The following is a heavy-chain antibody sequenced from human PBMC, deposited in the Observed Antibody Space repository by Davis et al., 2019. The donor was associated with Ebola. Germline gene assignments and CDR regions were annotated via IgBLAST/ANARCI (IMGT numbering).Heavy chain of an antibody. Sequence: SETLSLTCAVYGGSFSGYYWSWIRQPPGKGLEWIGEINHSGSTNYNPSLKSRVTISVDTSKNQFSLKLSSVTAADTAVYYCARRDDYGALLDAFDIWGQGTMVTVSS. V-gene: IGHV4-34*01. J-gene: IGHJ3*02. CDR2: INHSGST. CDR1: GGSFSGYY. CDR3: ARRDDYGALLDAFDI. D-gene: IGHD4-17*01.